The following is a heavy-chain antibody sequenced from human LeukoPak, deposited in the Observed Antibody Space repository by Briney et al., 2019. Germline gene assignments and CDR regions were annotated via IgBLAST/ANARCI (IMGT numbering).Heavy chain of an antibody. CDR3: ARTSRGDSSGYDPPFFDY. V-gene: IGHV3-11*01. CDR2: ISSSGSTI. D-gene: IGHD3-22*01. J-gene: IGHJ4*02. CDR1: GFTFSDYY. Sequence: GGSLRLSCAASGFTFSDYYMSWIRQAPGKGLEWVSYISSSGSTIYYADSVKGRFTISRDNSKNTLYLQMNSLRAEDTAVYYCARTSRGDSSGYDPPFFDYWGQGTLVTVSS.